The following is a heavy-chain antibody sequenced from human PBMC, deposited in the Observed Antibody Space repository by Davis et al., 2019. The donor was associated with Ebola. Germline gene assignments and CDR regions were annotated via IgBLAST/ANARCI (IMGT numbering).Heavy chain of an antibody. J-gene: IGHJ4*02. CDR2: INHSGST. CDR1: GGSITSQNYY. D-gene: IGHD1-26*01. CDR3: ARGVGSYYGVNY. Sequence: SETLSLTCKVSGGSITSQNYYWGWIRQPPGKGLEWIGEINHSGSTNYNPSLKSRVTISVDTSKNQFSLKLSSVTAADTAVYYCARGVGSYYGVNYWGQGTLVTVSS. V-gene: IGHV4-39*07.